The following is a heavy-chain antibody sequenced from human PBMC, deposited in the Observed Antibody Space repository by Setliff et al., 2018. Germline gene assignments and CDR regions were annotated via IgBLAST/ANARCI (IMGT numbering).Heavy chain of an antibody. D-gene: IGHD3-3*02. CDR2: LFQTGTT. V-gene: IGHV4-38-2*02. CDR1: GYSISSGYY. J-gene: IGHJ4*02. CDR3: ARHLWGRWMAASSDYFDY. Sequence: SETLSLTCTVSGYSISSGYYWGWIRQPPGKGLEWLGSLFQTGTTYYSPSLESRVTMSVDTSNNQFSLKLHSVTAADTAVYYCARHLWGRWMAASSDYFDYWGQGSLVTVSS.